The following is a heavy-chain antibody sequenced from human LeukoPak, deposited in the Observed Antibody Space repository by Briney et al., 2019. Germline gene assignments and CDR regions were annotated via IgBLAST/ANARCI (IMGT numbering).Heavy chain of an antibody. D-gene: IGHD6-13*01. CDR1: GYSFTSYW. CDR3: ARLGIAAAGTGGYFDY. J-gene: IGHJ4*02. CDR2: IYPGDSDT. Sequence: GESLKISCMGSGYSFTSYWIGGVRQMPGKGLEWMGIIYPGDSDTRYSPSFQGQVTISADKSISTAYLQWSSLKASDTAMYYCARLGIAAAGTGGYFDYWGQGTLVTVSS. V-gene: IGHV5-51*01.